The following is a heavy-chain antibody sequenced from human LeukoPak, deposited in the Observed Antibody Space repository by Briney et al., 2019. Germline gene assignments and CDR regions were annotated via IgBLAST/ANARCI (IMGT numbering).Heavy chain of an antibody. CDR1: GGSISSSSYY. V-gene: IGHV4-30-4*08. CDR3: ARDWYYGSGSYNDY. D-gene: IGHD3-10*01. CDR2: IYYSGST. J-gene: IGHJ4*02. Sequence: SETLSLTCTVSGGSISSSSYYWGCIRQSPGKGLEWIGYIYYSGSTYYNPSLKSRVTISVDTSKNQFSLKLSSVTAADTAVYYCARDWYYGSGSYNDYWGQGTLVTVSS.